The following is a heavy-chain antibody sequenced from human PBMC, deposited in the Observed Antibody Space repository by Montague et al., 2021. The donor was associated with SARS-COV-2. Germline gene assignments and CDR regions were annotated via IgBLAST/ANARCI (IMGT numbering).Heavy chain of an antibody. D-gene: IGHD6-13*01. CDR3: ARDPVEQQQLVHSLDY. Sequence: SLRLSCAAYGFTFSTYWMTWVRQAPGKGLEWVANIKQDGSAQYYXDSXRGRFTVSRDNAKKSLFLQMNSLRAEDTAVYFCARDPVEQQQLVHSLDYWGQGTLVIVSS. J-gene: IGHJ4*02. CDR2: IKQDGSAQ. V-gene: IGHV3-7*01. CDR1: GFTFSTYW.